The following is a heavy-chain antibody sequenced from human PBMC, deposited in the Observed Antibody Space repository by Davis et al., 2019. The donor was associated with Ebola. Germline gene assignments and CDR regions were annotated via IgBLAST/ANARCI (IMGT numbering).Heavy chain of an antibody. J-gene: IGHJ3*02. V-gene: IGHV3-48*02. D-gene: IGHD2-21*02. CDR2: IIVGTGAI. CDR3: ARGRDDAFDI. CDR1: GFTFSGSS. Sequence: PGGSLRLSCAASGFTFSGSSIQRVRRAPGKGLEVVSHIIVGTGAIEYVDSVKGRFTMSRDNAKNSLYLQMNSLRDEDTAVYYCARGRDDAFDIWGQGTTVTVAS.